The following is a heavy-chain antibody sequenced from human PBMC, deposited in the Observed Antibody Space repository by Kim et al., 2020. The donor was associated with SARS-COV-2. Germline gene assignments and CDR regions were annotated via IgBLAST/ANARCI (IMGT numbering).Heavy chain of an antibody. CDR2: INHSGST. Sequence: SETLSLTCAVYGGSFSGYYWSWIRQPPGKGLEWIGEINHSGSTNYNPSLKSRVTISVDTSKNQFSLKLSSVTAADTAVYYCARGRYYDSSGYPPENDYW. J-gene: IGHJ4*01. CDR1: GGSFSGYY. CDR3: ARGRYYDSSGYPPENDY. D-gene: IGHD3-22*01. V-gene: IGHV4-34*01.